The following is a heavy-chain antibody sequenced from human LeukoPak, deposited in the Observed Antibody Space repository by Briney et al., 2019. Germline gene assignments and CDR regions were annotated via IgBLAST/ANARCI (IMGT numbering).Heavy chain of an antibody. V-gene: IGHV3-23*01. CDR2: IFPSGGEI. CDR3: ATYRQVQVPFEC. Sequence: GGSLRLSCAASGFTFSTFAMIWVRQPPGKGLEWVSSIFPSGGEIHYADSVKGRFTIFRDNSKSTLSLQMNSLRAGDTAIYYCATYRQVQVPFECWGQGTLVTVSS. CDR1: GFTFSTFA. D-gene: IGHD5-18*01. J-gene: IGHJ4*02.